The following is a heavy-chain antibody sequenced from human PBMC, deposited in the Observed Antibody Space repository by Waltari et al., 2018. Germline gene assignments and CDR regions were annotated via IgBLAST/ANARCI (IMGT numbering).Heavy chain of an antibody. J-gene: IGHJ3*02. V-gene: IGHV4-4*07. D-gene: IGHD3-10*01. Sequence: QVQLQESGPGLVKPSETLSLTCTVSGGSISSYYWSWIRQPAGKGLEWIGRIYTSWSTHYNPALKSGSTMSVDTSKNQFSRKLSSVTAAATAVYYCARNMVRGSSDDAFDIWGQGTMVTVSS. CDR3: ARNMVRGSSDDAFDI. CDR2: IYTSWST. CDR1: GGSISSYY.